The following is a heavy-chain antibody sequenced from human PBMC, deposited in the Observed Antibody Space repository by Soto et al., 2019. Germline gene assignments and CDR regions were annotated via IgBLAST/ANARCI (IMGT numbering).Heavy chain of an antibody. Sequence: PGGSLRLSCAASGFTFSSYAMHWVRQAPGKGLEWVAVISYDGSNKYYADSVKGRFTISRDNSKNTLYLQMNSLRAEDTAVYYCAREFGDLGRMDVWGKGTTVTVSS. V-gene: IGHV3-30*14. CDR2: ISYDGSNK. D-gene: IGHD3-16*01. CDR1: GFTFSSYA. CDR3: AREFGDLGRMDV. J-gene: IGHJ6*04.